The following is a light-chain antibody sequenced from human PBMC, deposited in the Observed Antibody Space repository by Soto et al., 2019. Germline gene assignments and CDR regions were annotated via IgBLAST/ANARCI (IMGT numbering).Light chain of an antibody. Sequence: QSVLTQAPSASGTPGQRVTISCSGSRSNIGSEYVYWYQQFPGTAPKLIIFEVFNRPSGVSTRFSGSKSGSTASLTISGLQAEDEADYFCSSYTTNNGHVFGGGTKLTVL. CDR1: RSNIGSEY. J-gene: IGLJ2*01. V-gene: IGLV1-47*01. CDR3: SSYTTNNGHV. CDR2: EVF.